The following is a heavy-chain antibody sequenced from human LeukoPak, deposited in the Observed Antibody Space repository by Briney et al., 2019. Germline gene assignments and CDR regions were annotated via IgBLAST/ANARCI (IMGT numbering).Heavy chain of an antibody. CDR1: GFTFSSYS. D-gene: IGHD2-21*02. CDR3: ARFRTWGDKAFDY. Sequence: GGSLRLSCAASGFTFSSYSMNWVRQAPGKGLEWVSSISSSSSYIYYADSVKGRFTISRDSVKNSLYLQMNSLRAEDTAVYYCARFRTWGDKAFDYWGQGTLVTVSS. CDR2: ISSSSSYI. V-gene: IGHV3-21*01. J-gene: IGHJ4*02.